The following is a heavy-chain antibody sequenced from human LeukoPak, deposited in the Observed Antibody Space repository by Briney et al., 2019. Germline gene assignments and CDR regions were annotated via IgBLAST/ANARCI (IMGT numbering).Heavy chain of an antibody. V-gene: IGHV4-4*02. Sequence: SETLSLTCAVSGGSISSNNWWGWVRQPPGKGLEWIGEIYHSGSPNYNPSLKSRVTISVDKSRNHFSLNLSSVTAADTAVYYCARGLTRGSGSYYHYWGQGTLVTVSS. J-gene: IGHJ4*02. D-gene: IGHD1-26*01. CDR3: ARGLTRGSGSYYHY. CDR1: GGSISSNNW. CDR2: IYHSGSP.